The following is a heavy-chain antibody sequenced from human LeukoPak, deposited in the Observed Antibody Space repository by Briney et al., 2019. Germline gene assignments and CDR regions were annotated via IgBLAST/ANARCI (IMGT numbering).Heavy chain of an antibody. CDR2: ISGSGGST. J-gene: IGHJ4*02. V-gene: IGHV3-23*01. CDR1: GFTFSSYA. Sequence: GGSLRLSCAASGFTFSSYAMSWVRQPPGKGLEWVSAISGSGGSTYYADSVKGRFPISRDNSKNTLYLQMNSLRAEDTAVYYCAKAHYYYDFWSGYPYYFDYWGQGTLVTVSS. CDR3: AKAHYYYDFWSGYPYYFDY. D-gene: IGHD3-3*01.